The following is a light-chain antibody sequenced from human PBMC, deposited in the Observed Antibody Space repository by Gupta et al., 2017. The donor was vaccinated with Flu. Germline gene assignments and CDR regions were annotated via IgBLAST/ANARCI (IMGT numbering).Light chain of an antibody. Sequence: QSLLTPPPSASGTPGQRVTISCSGSSSNIGINYVYWYQHLPGTAPKLLIYRNNQRPSGVPDRFSGSNSATSASLAISGLRSEDEGVYYCSAWDDNRSAGVFGGGTKLTVL. CDR1: SSNIGINY. CDR2: RNN. V-gene: IGLV1-47*01. J-gene: IGLJ3*02. CDR3: SAWDDNRSAGV.